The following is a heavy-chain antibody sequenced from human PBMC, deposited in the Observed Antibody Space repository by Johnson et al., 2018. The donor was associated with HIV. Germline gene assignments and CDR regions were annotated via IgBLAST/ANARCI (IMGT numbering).Heavy chain of an antibody. D-gene: IGHD6-13*01. CDR2: IYSGGST. J-gene: IGHJ3*02. Sequence: VQLVESGGGLVKPGGSLRLSCAASGFTVSSYYMNWVRQAPGKGLEWVSVIYSGGSTNYADSVKDRFTISRDNSKNTLYLQMNSLKTEDTAVYYCTTDREYSSSWTGAFDIWGQGTMVTVSS. CDR1: GFTVSSYY. V-gene: IGHV3-66*01. CDR3: TTDREYSSSWTGAFDI.